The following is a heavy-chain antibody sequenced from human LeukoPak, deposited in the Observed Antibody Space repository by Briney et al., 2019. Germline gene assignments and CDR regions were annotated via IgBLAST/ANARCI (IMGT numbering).Heavy chain of an antibody. Sequence: GGSLRLSCAASGFTFSSYGMHWVRQAPGKGLEWVAFIRYDGSNKYYADSVKGRFTISRDNSKNALYLQMNSLRAEDTAVYYCAREMKLGNWFDPWGQGTLVTVSS. J-gene: IGHJ5*02. CDR2: IRYDGSNK. V-gene: IGHV3-30*02. D-gene: IGHD7-27*01. CDR1: GFTFSSYG. CDR3: AREMKLGNWFDP.